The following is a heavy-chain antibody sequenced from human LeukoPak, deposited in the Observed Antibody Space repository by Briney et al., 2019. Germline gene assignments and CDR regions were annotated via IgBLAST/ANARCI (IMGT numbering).Heavy chain of an antibody. CDR1: GGSIRSGSYY. Sequence: SETLSLTCTVSGGSIRSGSYYWSWIRQPAGKGLEWIGRIYTSGSTNYNPSLKSRVTISVDTSKNQFSLKLSSVTAADTAVYYCAREEDTMVRGVFDPWGQGTLVTVSS. V-gene: IGHV4-61*02. D-gene: IGHD3-10*01. CDR3: AREEDTMVRGVFDP. J-gene: IGHJ5*02. CDR2: IYTSGST.